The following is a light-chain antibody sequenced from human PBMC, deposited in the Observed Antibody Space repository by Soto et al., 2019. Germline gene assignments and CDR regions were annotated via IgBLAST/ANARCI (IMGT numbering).Light chain of an antibody. V-gene: IGKV1-9*01. CDR2: AAS. CDR1: QGISSY. J-gene: IGKJ5*01. CDR3: QQLNSYPRSIT. Sequence: DIQLTQSPSFLSASVGDRVTITCRASQGISSYLAWYQQKPGKAPKLLIYAASTLQSGVPSRFSGSGSGTDFTLTISSLQPEEFATYYCQQLNSYPRSITFGQGTRLEIK.